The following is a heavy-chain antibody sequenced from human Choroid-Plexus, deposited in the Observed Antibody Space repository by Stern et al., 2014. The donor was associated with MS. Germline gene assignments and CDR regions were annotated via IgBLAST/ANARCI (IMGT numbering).Heavy chain of an antibody. CDR2: VNTYCGAT. CDR1: GYTFTNYD. J-gene: IGHJ3*01. D-gene: IGHD2-15*01. CDR3: AGLRGHGYCNGGRCTGGNFFDF. V-gene: IGHV1-18*01. Sequence: QVQLVQSGAEVQKPGASVKVSCKASGYTFTNYDISWVRQAPGQGLEWMGRVNTYCGATKNALRFQGRLTMTTEPTTSTAYMDLRALRTDDTAKYLWAGLRGHGYCNGGRCTGGNFFDFWGQGTLVTVSS.